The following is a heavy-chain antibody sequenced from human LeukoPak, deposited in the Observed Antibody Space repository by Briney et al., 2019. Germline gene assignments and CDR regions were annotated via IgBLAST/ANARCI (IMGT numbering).Heavy chain of an antibody. CDR3: ARGPSGYHNT. D-gene: IGHD5-12*01. CDR2: IRYDGSNK. J-gene: IGHJ4*02. V-gene: IGHV3-30*02. Sequence: GGSLRLSCAASGFTFSSYGMHWVRQAPGKGLEWVAFIRYDGSNKYYPDSVKGRFTISRDNSKNTLYLQMNSLRAEDTAVYYCARGPSGYHNTGGQGTLVTVSS. CDR1: GFTFSSYG.